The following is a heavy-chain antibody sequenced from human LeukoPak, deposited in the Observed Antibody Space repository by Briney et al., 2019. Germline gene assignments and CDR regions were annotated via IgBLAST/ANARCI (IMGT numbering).Heavy chain of an antibody. Sequence: PSETLSLTCAVYGVSFSGYYWSWVRQTPGKGLEWIGNVDYSGTTFYNPSLTSRVTISKDTSRNQISLRLSSVTAADTAMYYCATRENSFFYDTSGFSRKPVPRRGAGAFDNRGQGTMVAVSS. CDR1: GVSFSGYY. J-gene: IGHJ3*02. V-gene: IGHV4-34*01. D-gene: IGHD3-22*01. CDR2: VDYSGTT. CDR3: ATRENSFFYDTSGFSRKPVPRRGAGAFDN.